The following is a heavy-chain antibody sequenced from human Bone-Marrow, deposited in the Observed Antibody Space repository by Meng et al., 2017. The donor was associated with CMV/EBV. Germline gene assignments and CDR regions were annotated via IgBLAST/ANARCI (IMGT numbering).Heavy chain of an antibody. J-gene: IGHJ6*02. CDR3: ARAHPYDFWSGSV. D-gene: IGHD3-3*01. CDR1: GFTFSSYS. V-gene: IGHV3-21*01. CDR2: ISSSSSYI. Sequence: GESLKISCAASGFTFSSYSMNWVRQAPGKGLEWVSSISSSSSYIYYADSVKGRFTISRDNAKNSLYLQMNSLRAEDTAVYYCARAHPYDFWSGSVWGQGTTVTVSS.